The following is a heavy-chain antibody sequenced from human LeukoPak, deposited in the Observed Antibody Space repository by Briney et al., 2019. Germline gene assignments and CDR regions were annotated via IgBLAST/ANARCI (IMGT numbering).Heavy chain of an antibody. V-gene: IGHV1-2*02. CDR2: INPNSGGT. Sequence: ASVKVSCKASGYTFTGYYMHWVRQAPGQGLEWMGWINPNSGGTNYAQKFQGRVTMTRDTSISTAYMELSRLRSDDTAMYYCAKTTIFGNSIDYWGQGTLVTVSS. CDR1: GYTFTGYY. D-gene: IGHD3-3*01. CDR3: AKTTIFGNSIDY. J-gene: IGHJ4*02.